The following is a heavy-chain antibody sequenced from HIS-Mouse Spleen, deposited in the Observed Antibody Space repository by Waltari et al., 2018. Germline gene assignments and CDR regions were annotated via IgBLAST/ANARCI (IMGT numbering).Heavy chain of an antibody. CDR1: GGSISSYY. CDR3: ARAWGMGGITTSLWYFDL. J-gene: IGHJ2*01. CDR2: IYYSGST. D-gene: IGHD3-10*01. Sequence: QVQLQESGPGLVKPSETLSLTCTVSGGSISSYYWSWIRQPPGKGLEGIGYIYYSGSTRFNPALKSRVTISVDTSRDQFSRKLSSVTAADTAVYYWARAWGMGGITTSLWYFDLWGRGTLVTVSS. V-gene: IGHV4-59*01.